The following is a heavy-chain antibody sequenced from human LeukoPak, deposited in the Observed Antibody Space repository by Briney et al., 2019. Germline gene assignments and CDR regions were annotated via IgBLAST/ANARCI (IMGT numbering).Heavy chain of an antibody. Sequence: SVKVSCKASGGTFSSYAISWVRQAPGQGLEWMGGIIPIFGTANYAQKFQRRVTITADESTSTAYMELSSLRSEDTAVYYCARTYSSGWYAYNWFDPWGQGTLVTVSS. CDR3: ARTYSSGWYAYNWFDP. CDR2: IIPIFGTA. CDR1: GGTFSSYA. V-gene: IGHV1-69*01. D-gene: IGHD6-19*01. J-gene: IGHJ5*02.